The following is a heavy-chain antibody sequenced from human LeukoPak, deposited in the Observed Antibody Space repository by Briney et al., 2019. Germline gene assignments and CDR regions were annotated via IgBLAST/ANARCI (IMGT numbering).Heavy chain of an antibody. CDR3: ARDRVLAGSYNWFDP. Sequence: GGSLRLSCAATGFTFSSYWMHWVRQAPGKGLAWVSRINSDGSGTSYADSVKGRFTISRDNAKNTLYLQMNSLRAEDTAVYYCARDRVLAGSYNWFDPWGQGTLVTVSS. CDR2: INSDGSGT. CDR1: GFTFSSYW. D-gene: IGHD3-10*01. V-gene: IGHV3-74*01. J-gene: IGHJ5*02.